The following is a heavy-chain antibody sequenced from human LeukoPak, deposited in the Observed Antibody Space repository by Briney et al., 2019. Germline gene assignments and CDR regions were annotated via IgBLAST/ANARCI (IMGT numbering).Heavy chain of an antibody. Sequence: GGSLRLSCAASGFTFSSYSMNWVRQAPERGLEWISYISGRAINKNYADSVKGRFTISRDDAENALYLQMNNLRAEDTAVYYCAKEGGGYRLFEFWGQGTLVTVSS. V-gene: IGHV3-48*04. D-gene: IGHD5-12*01. CDR1: GFTFSSYS. J-gene: IGHJ4*02. CDR3: AKEGGGYRLFEF. CDR2: ISGRAINK.